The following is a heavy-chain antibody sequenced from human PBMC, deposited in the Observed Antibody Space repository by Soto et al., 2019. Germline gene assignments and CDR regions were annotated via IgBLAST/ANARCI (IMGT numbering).Heavy chain of an antibody. V-gene: IGHV3-74*01. D-gene: IGHD2-15*01. CDR1: GFTFSSYW. CDR2: MNSDGSST. Sequence: EVQLVESGGGLVQPGGSLRLACAASGFTFSSYWMHWVSQAPGNGLVWVSRMNSDGSSTSYADSVKGRFTISRDNTKNTLILQMNSLRADDTAVYYCVRTSVVVAAATREDYWGQGTLVTSSS. CDR3: VRTSVVVAAATREDY. J-gene: IGHJ4*02.